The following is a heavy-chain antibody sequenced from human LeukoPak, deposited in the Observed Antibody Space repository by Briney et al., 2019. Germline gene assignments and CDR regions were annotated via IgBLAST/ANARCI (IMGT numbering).Heavy chain of an antibody. CDR3: ARGKLLDIVVVPAAYNWFDP. J-gene: IGHJ5*02. CDR2: MNPNSGNT. CDR1: GYTFTSYD. V-gene: IGHV1-8*01. D-gene: IGHD2-2*03. Sequence: GASVKVSCKASGYTFTSYDINWVRQATGQGLEWMGWMNPNSGNTGYAQKFQGRVTMTRNTSISTAYMELSSLRSEDTAVYYCARGKLLDIVVVPAAYNWFDPWGQGTLVTVSS.